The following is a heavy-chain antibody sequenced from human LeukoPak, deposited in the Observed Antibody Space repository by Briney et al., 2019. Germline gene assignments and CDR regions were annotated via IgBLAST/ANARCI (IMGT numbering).Heavy chain of an antibody. CDR2: IYYSGST. D-gene: IGHD3-16*01. CDR3: ARSSDYEIYFDY. Sequence: SETLSLTCTVSGGSISSYYWSWIRQPPGKGLEWIGYIYYSGSTNYNPSLKSRVTISVDTSKNQFSLKLSSVTAADTAVYYCARSSDYEIYFDYWGRGTLVAVSS. CDR1: GGSISSYY. V-gene: IGHV4-59*01. J-gene: IGHJ4*02.